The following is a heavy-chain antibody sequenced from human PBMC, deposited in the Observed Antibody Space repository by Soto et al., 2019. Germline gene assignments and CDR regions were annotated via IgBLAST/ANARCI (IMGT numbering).Heavy chain of an antibody. J-gene: IGHJ4*02. CDR3: ASGTYYLGY. CDR2: IYHSGST. D-gene: IGHD1-26*01. CDR1: GYSISSGYY. V-gene: IGHV4-38-2*01. Sequence: SETLSLTCAVSGYSISSGYYWGWIRQPPGKGLEWVGIIYHSGSTYYNPSLKSRVTISVGTSKNQFSLKLSSVTAADTAVYYCASGTYYLGYWGQGTLVTVSS.